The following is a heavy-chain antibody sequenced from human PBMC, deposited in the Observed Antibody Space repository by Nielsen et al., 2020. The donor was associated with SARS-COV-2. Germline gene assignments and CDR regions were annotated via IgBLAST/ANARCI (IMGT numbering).Heavy chain of an antibody. CDR3: ARLPRGSYSPY. V-gene: IGHV3-48*04. Sequence: GESLKISCAASGFTFSSYSMNWVRQAPGKGLEWVSYISSSSAIYYADSVKGRFTISRDNAKNSLYLQMNSLRAEDTAVYYCARLPRGSYSPYWGQGTLVTVSS. CDR2: ISSSSAI. J-gene: IGHJ4*02. CDR1: GFTFSSYS. D-gene: IGHD1-26*01.